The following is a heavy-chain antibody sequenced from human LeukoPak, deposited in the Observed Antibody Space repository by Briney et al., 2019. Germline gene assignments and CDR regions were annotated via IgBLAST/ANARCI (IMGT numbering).Heavy chain of an antibody. Sequence: NPSETLSLTCTVSGGSISSYYWSWIRQPPGKGLEWIGYVYYSGSTNYNPSLKSRVTISVDTSENQFSLRLSSVTAADTAVYYCARSELLWFGGVNSGFDFWGQGMLVTVSS. D-gene: IGHD3-10*01. V-gene: IGHV4-59*01. CDR3: ARSELLWFGGVNSGFDF. J-gene: IGHJ4*02. CDR2: VYYSGST. CDR1: GGSISSYY.